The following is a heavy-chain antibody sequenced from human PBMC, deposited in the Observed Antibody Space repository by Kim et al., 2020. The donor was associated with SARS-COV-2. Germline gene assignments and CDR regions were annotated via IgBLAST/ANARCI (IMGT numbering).Heavy chain of an antibody. Sequence: YNPSLKSRVTISVDTSKNQFSLKLSSVTAADTAVYYCVSGNYYYYYGMDVWGQGTTVTVSS. J-gene: IGHJ6*02. D-gene: IGHD6-25*01. V-gene: IGHV4-39*01. CDR3: VSGNYYYYYGMDV.